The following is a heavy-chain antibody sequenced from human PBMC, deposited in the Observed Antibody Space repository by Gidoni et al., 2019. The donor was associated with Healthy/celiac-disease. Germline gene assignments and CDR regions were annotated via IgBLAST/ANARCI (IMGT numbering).Heavy chain of an antibody. J-gene: IGHJ4*02. CDR1: GFTFCTAW. CDR2: IKSKTDGGTT. Sequence: EVQLVESGGGLVKPGGSFRLPCEPSGFTFCTAWMSWVRQAPGKGLEWVGRIKSKTDGGTTDYAAPVKGRFTISRDDSKNTLYLQMNSLKTEDTAVYYCTTADYYGSGSYYNLWGQGTLVTVSS. V-gene: IGHV3-15*01. D-gene: IGHD3-10*01. CDR3: TTADYYGSGSYYNL.